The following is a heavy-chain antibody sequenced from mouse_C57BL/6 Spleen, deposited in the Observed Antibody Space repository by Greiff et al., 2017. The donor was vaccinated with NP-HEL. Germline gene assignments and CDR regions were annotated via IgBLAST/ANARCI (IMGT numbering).Heavy chain of an antibody. D-gene: IGHD1-1*01. CDR2: INPSSGYT. Sequence: QVQLQQSGAELSRPGASVKMSCKASGYTFTSYTMHWVKQRPGQGLEWIGYINPSSGYTKYNQKFKDKATLTADKSSSTAYMQLSSLTSEDSAVYYCARKVVADYFDYWGQGTTLTVSS. CDR3: ARKVVADYFDY. J-gene: IGHJ2*01. V-gene: IGHV1-4*01. CDR1: GYTFTSYT.